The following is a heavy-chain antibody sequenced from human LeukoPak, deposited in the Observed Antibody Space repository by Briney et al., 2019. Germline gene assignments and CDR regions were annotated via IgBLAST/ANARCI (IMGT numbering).Heavy chain of an antibody. CDR2: IYYSGST. D-gene: IGHD3-10*02. CDR3: ARVYYVEAFGI. V-gene: IGHV4-61*08. J-gene: IGHJ3*02. CDR1: GGSISSGGYY. Sequence: SETLSLTCTVSGGSISSGGYYWSWIRQHPGKGLEWIGYIYYSGSTNYNPSLKSRVTISVDTSKNQFSLKLSSVTAADTAVYYCARVYYVEAFGIWGQGTMVTVSS.